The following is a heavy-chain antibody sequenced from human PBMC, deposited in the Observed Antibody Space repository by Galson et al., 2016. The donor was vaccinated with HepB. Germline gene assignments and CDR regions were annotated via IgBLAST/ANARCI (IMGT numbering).Heavy chain of an antibody. V-gene: IGHV1-18*04. Sequence: SVKVSCKASGYSFLNYGISWVRQAPGQGREWMGRIRTHNGNTNYAQKVQGRVTLTADTSTTTVYMELRSLRPDDTAIYYCARDWGFLGGVTQNWFDPWGQGTLVIVSS. CDR3: ARDWGFLGGVTQNWFDP. CDR1: GYSFLNYG. D-gene: IGHD3-16*01. CDR2: IRTHNGNT. J-gene: IGHJ5*02.